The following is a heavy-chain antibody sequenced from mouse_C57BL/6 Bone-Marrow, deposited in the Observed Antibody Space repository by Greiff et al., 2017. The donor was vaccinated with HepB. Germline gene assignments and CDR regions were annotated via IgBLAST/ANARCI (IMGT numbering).Heavy chain of an antibody. CDR3: ARKNYYGSSYSAMDY. J-gene: IGHJ4*01. Sequence: QVQLQQPGAELVKPGASVKLSCKASGYTFTSYWMHWVKQRPGQGLEWIGMIHPNSGSTNYNEKFKSKATLTVDKSSSTAYMQLSSLTSEDSAVYYCARKNYYGSSYSAMDYWGQGTSVTVSS. V-gene: IGHV1-64*01. CDR1: GYTFTSYW. CDR2: IHPNSGST. D-gene: IGHD1-1*01.